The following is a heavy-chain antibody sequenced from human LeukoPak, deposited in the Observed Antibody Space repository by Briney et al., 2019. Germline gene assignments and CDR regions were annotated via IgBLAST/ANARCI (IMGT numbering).Heavy chain of an antibody. D-gene: IGHD2-8*02. Sequence: SETLSLTCTVSGGSISSSSYYWGWIRQPPGKGLGWIGSIYYSGSTYYNPSLKSRVTISVDTSKNQFSLKLSSVTAADTAVYYCSSVLLGPDAFDIWGQGTMLTVSS. CDR3: SSVLLGPDAFDI. CDR2: IYYSGST. CDR1: GGSISSSSYY. J-gene: IGHJ3*02. V-gene: IGHV4-39*01.